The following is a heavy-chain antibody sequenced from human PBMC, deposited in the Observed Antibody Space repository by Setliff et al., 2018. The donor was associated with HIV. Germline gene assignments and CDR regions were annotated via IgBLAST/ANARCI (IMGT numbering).Heavy chain of an antibody. D-gene: IGHD3-22*01. CDR1: GGTFSSYA. V-gene: IGHV1-69*05. CDR3: ARDRLNLHYYDSSGYYYGPDAFDI. J-gene: IGHJ3*02. Sequence: SVKVSCKASGGTFSSYAISWVRQAPGQGLEWMGGIIPIFGTANYAQKFQGRVTITTDESTSTAYMELSSLRSEDTAVYYCARDRLNLHYYDSSGYYYGPDAFDIWGQGTMVTVPS. CDR2: IIPIFGTA.